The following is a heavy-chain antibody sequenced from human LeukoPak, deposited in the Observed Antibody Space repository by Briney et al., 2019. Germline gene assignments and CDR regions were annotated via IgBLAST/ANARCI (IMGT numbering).Heavy chain of an antibody. D-gene: IGHD6-19*01. CDR2: ISKSGSTI. Sequence: GGSLRLSCVASGFTFSSYGMNWVRQAPGKGLEWVSYISKSGSTIYFANSLKGRFSISRDNSKTSLYLQMNSLRVEDTAVYYCARGGDSSGLTRSAFDIWGQGTMVTVSS. CDR1: GFTFSSYG. V-gene: IGHV3-48*03. CDR3: ARGGDSSGLTRSAFDI. J-gene: IGHJ3*02.